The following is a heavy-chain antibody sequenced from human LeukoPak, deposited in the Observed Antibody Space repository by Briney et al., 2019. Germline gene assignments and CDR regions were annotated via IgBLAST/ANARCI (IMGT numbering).Heavy chain of an antibody. Sequence: SETLSLTCTVSGGSISSSSYYWGGIRQPPGKGLEWSGSIYYSGSTYYNPSLKSRVTISVDTSKNQFSLKLSSVTAADTAVYYCARWAVVTANYFDYWGQGTLVTVSS. CDR1: GGSISSSSYY. CDR3: ARWAVVTANYFDY. V-gene: IGHV4-39*07. CDR2: IYYSGST. D-gene: IGHD2-15*01. J-gene: IGHJ4*02.